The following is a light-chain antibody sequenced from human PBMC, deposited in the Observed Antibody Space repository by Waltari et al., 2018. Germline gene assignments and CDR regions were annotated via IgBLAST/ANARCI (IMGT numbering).Light chain of an antibody. Sequence: IVLTQSPGTLSLSPGERATLSCRAGQTITNNYLGWYQQSPGQAPRLLIYGASSRATGIPDRFSVSGSGADFTLTIIRLEPEDFAVYFCQQYGTSPWTFGQGTRVDIK. J-gene: IGKJ1*01. CDR2: GAS. V-gene: IGKV3-20*01. CDR3: QQYGTSPWT. CDR1: QTITNNY.